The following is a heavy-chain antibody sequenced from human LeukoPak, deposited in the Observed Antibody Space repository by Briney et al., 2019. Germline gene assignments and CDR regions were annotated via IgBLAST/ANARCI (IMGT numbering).Heavy chain of an antibody. CDR2: IYYSGST. Sequence: PSETLSLTCTVSGGSISSHYWSWIRQPPGKGLEWIGYIYYSGSTNYNPSLKSRVTISVDTSKNQFSLKLRSVTAAETAVYYCARDREGRDYSNHWWFDPWGQGTLVTVSS. V-gene: IGHV4-59*11. CDR3: ARDREGRDYSNHWWFDP. CDR1: GGSISSHY. D-gene: IGHD4-11*01. J-gene: IGHJ5*02.